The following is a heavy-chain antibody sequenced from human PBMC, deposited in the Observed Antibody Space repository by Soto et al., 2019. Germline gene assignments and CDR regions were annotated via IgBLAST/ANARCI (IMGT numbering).Heavy chain of an antibody. CDR1: GGSISSSSYY. J-gene: IGHJ4*02. CDR2: IYYSGST. D-gene: IGHD3-10*01. Sequence: SETLSLTCTVSGGSISSSSYYWGWIRQPPGKGLEWIGSIYYSGSTYYNPSLKSRVTISVDTSKNQFSLTLSSVTAADTAVYYCARVWGYYFDYWGQGTLVTVSS. CDR3: ARVWGYYFDY. V-gene: IGHV4-39*07.